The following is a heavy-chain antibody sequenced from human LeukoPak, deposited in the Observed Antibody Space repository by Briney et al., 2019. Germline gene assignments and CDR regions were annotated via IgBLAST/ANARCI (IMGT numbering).Heavy chain of an antibody. J-gene: IGHJ4*02. CDR2: IKQDGSEK. Sequence: GGSLRLSCAASGFTFSSYWMSWVCQAPGKGLEWVANIKQDGSEKYYVDSVKGRFSISRDNAKNSLYLQMNSLRAEDTAVYYCARDQRYCSSSSCPWEPFDYWGQGTLVTVSS. V-gene: IGHV3-7*05. D-gene: IGHD2-2*01. CDR1: GFTFSSYW. CDR3: ARDQRYCSSSSCPWEPFDY.